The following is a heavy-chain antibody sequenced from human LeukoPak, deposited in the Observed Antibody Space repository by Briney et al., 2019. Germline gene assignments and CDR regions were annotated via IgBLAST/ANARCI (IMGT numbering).Heavy chain of an antibody. D-gene: IGHD4-17*01. J-gene: IGHJ5*02. CDR1: GGSFSGYY. CDR2: INHSGST. V-gene: IGHV4-34*01. CDR3: ARYNDYGATNWFDP. Sequence: SETLSLTCAVYGGSFSGYYWSWIRQPPGKGLEWIGEINHSGSTNYNPSLKSRVTISVDTSKNQFSLKLSSVTAADTAVYYCARYNDYGATNWFDPWGQGTLVTVSS.